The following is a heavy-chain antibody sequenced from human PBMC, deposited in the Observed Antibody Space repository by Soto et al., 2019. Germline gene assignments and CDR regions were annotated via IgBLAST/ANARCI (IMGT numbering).Heavy chain of an antibody. CDR2: INPNTGGT. Sequence: QVQVVQSGAEVKKPGASVKVSCKASGYTFTGFFLHWVRQPPAQGLEWLGWINPNTGGTNYAQDFQSRITMTRHTSISTAYLELTSLRSDDTAVYYCAREGIEARIPSDWGQGTLVTVSS. D-gene: IGHD6-6*01. CDR1: GYTFTGFF. J-gene: IGHJ4*02. CDR3: AREGIEARIPSD. V-gene: IGHV1-2*02.